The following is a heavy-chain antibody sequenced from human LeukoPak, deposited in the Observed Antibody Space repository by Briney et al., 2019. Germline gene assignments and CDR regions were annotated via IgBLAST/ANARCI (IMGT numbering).Heavy chain of an antibody. J-gene: IGHJ4*02. D-gene: IGHD1-26*01. CDR3: ASASGSGSYGFDY. V-gene: IGHV4-39*01. Sequence: SETLSLTCTVSGGSISSSSYYWGWIRQPRGKGLEWIGTIYFSGSTYYNPSLKSRVTISVDTSKNQFSLKLSSVTAADTAVYYCASASGSGSYGFDYWGQGTLVTVSS. CDR1: GGSISSSSYY. CDR2: IYFSGST.